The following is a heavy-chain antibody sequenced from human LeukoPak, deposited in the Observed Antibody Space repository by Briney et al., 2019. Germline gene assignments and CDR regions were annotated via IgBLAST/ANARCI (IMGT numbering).Heavy chain of an antibody. J-gene: IGHJ4*02. CDR2: ISWNSGSI. Sequence: PGRSLRLSCAASGFTLDDYAMHWVRQAPGKGLEWVSGISWNSGSIGYADSVKGRFTISRDNAKNSLYLQMNSLRAEDTALYYCAKSGFDYYDSSGYLHYFDYWGQGTLVTVSS. D-gene: IGHD3-22*01. V-gene: IGHV3-9*01. CDR3: AKSGFDYYDSSGYLHYFDY. CDR1: GFTLDDYA.